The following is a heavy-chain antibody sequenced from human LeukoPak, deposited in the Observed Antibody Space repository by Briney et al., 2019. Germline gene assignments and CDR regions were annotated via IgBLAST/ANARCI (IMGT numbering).Heavy chain of an antibody. Sequence: GGSLRLSCAASGFTFSSYAMSWVRQAPGKGLEWVSAISGSGGSTYYADSVKGRFTISRDNSKNTPYLQMNSLRAEDTAVYYCAKVSSTSSILPDYFDYWGQGTLVTVSS. CDR3: AKVSSTSSILPDYFDY. J-gene: IGHJ4*02. CDR2: ISGSGGST. D-gene: IGHD2-2*01. V-gene: IGHV3-23*01. CDR1: GFTFSSYA.